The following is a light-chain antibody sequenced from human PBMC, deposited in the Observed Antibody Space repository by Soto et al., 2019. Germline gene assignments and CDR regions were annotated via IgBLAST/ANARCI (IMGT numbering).Light chain of an antibody. V-gene: IGKV3-11*01. CDR2: EAS. CDR3: QQSHNWPRT. CDR1: QRVSTF. Sequence: EIVFTQSPCTLSLSPGDRATLSCRASQRVSTFLAWYQQRPGQAPRLLISEASNRATGIPARFSGSGSGTDFTLTISSLEPEDFAVYYCQQSHNWPRTFGQGTKVDIK. J-gene: IGKJ1*01.